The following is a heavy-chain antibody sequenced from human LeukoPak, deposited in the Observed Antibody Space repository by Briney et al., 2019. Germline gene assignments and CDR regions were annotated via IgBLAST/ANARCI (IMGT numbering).Heavy chain of an antibody. CDR3: AGGNDDSKLHH. V-gene: IGHV4-31*03. D-gene: IGHD3-22*01. CDR1: PHSVTSGNYY. Sequence: PSQTLSLTCSVYPHSVTSGNYYRSWIRQHPEKGPECIGHIHHSGTIYYNPSLLSRATISVDASKNQFSLRLSSLTAADTALYYCAGGNDDSKLHHWGQGTLVTVSS. CDR2: IHHSGTI. J-gene: IGHJ1*01.